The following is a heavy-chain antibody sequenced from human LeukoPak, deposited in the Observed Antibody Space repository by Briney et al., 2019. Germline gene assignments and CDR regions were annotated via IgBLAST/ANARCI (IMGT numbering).Heavy chain of an antibody. J-gene: IGHJ4*02. D-gene: IGHD6-13*01. CDR2: IKSKTDGGTT. CDR1: GFTFSNAW. Sequence: GGSLRLSCAASGFTFSNAWMSWVRRAPGKGLEWVGRIKSKTDGGTTDYAAPVKGRFTISRDDSKNTLYLQMNSLKTEDTAVYYCTTQDAYSSSWYPTLLDYWGQGTLVTVSS. CDR3: TTQDAYSSSWYPTLLDY. V-gene: IGHV3-15*01.